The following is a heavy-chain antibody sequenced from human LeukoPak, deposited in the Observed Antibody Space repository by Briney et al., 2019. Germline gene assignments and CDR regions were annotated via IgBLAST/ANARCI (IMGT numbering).Heavy chain of an antibody. D-gene: IGHD1-26*01. CDR1: GFTFNSYA. CDR3: AKPSDSGSYTT. J-gene: IGHJ5*02. CDR2: ISDSGGRI. Sequence: GGSLRLSCAASGFTFNSYAMTWVRQAPGKGLEWVSVISDSGGRIYYADSVKGRFTISRDNSKNTLYLHMNSLRAEDTAVYYCAKPSDSGSYTTWGQGTLVTVSS. V-gene: IGHV3-23*01.